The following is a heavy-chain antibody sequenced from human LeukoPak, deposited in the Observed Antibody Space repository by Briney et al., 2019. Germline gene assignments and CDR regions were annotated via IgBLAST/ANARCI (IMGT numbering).Heavy chain of an antibody. CDR1: GFTFSSYS. D-gene: IGHD6-13*01. CDR2: ISTSSSYI. CDR3: ARAAIAAARIYYYMDV. J-gene: IGHJ6*03. V-gene: IGHV3-21*01. Sequence: GGSLRLSCAVSGFTFSSYSMDWVRQAPGKGLEWVSSISTSSSYIHNADSVKGRFTISRDNAENALYLQVNSLRAEDTAVYYCARAAIAAARIYYYMDVWGKGTTVTVSS.